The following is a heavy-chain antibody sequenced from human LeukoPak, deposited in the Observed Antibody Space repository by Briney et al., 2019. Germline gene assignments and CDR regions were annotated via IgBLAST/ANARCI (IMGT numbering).Heavy chain of an antibody. CDR1: GGTFSSYA. CDR2: IIPIFGTA. J-gene: IGHJ3*02. D-gene: IGHD3-10*01. CDR3: ARGRAGDHAFDI. Sequence: GASVKVSCKAPGGTFSSYAISWVRQAPGQGLEWMGGIIPIFGTANYAQKFQGRVTITTDESTSTAYMELSSLRSEDTAVYYCARGRAGDHAFDIWGQGTMVTVSS. V-gene: IGHV1-69*05.